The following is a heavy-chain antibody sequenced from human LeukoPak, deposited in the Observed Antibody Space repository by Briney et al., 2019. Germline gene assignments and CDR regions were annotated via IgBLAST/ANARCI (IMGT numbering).Heavy chain of an antibody. CDR2: IGCSASNI. CDR3: AKEWSAFDI. J-gene: IGHJ3*02. V-gene: IGHV3-11*04. D-gene: IGHD2-15*01. CDR1: GLTVTDYY. Sequence: GGSLSLSCAAFGLTVTDYYMDWLDPAQGQGLEGVSFIGCSASNIYYADAVKGRFTISRDNGKKALDLQMNSLTAEDAAVYYCAKEWSAFDIWGQGTMVTISS.